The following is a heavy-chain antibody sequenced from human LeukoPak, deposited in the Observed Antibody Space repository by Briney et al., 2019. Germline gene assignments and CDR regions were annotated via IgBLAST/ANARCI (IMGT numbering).Heavy chain of an antibody. D-gene: IGHD5-24*01. CDR3: ARWLRRPIDY. CDR2: ISGSGDST. J-gene: IGHJ4*02. Sequence: ETLSLTCAVYGGSFSGYYWSWIRQPPGKGLEWVSAISGSGDSTYYADSVKGRFTISRDNSKNTLYLQMNSLRAEDTAVYYCARWLRRPIDYWGQGTLVAVSS. V-gene: IGHV3-23*01. CDR1: GGSFSGYY.